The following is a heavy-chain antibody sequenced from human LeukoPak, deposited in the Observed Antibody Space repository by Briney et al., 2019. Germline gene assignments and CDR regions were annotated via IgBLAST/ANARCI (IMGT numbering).Heavy chain of an antibody. Sequence: GGSLRLSCAASGFTFSSYAMSWVRQAPGKGLEWASAISGSGGSTYYADSVKGRFTISRDNSKNTLYLQMNSLRAEDTAVYYCAKDKGYDFWTFFDYWGQGTLVTVSS. CDR3: AKDKGYDFWTFFDY. CDR2: ISGSGGST. V-gene: IGHV3-23*01. J-gene: IGHJ4*02. D-gene: IGHD3-3*01. CDR1: GFTFSSYA.